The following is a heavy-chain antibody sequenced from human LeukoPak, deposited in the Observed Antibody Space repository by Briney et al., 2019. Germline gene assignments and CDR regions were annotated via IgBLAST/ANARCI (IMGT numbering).Heavy chain of an antibody. CDR1: GGSISTCY. CDR3: ARDSRRELLHAFDI. Sequence: SETLSLTCTVSGGSISTCYWSWIRQPPGKGLEWIAYIDYSASTNYNPSLKSRVTISVDTSKNQFSLKLNSVTAADTAVYYCARDSRRELLHAFDIWGQGTMVTVSS. D-gene: IGHD1-26*01. CDR2: IDYSAST. J-gene: IGHJ3*02. V-gene: IGHV4-59*01.